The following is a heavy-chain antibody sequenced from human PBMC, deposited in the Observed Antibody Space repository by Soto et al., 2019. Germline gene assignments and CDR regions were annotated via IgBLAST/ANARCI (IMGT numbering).Heavy chain of an antibody. Sequence: EVQLVESGGGLVKPGGSLRLSCAASGFTFSNAWMNWVRQAPGKGLEWVGRIKSKTDGGTTDYAAPVKGRFTISRDDSKNTLYLQMNSLKTEDTAVYYCTRDSYYESSGYYPTFDYWGQGTLVTVSS. CDR1: GFTFSNAW. D-gene: IGHD3-22*01. CDR3: TRDSYYESSGYYPTFDY. CDR2: IKSKTDGGTT. J-gene: IGHJ4*02. V-gene: IGHV3-15*07.